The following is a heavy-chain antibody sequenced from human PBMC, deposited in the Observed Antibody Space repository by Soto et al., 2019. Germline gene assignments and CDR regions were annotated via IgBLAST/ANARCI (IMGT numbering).Heavy chain of an antibody. CDR3: ARPKAEWLARTTRDNWFDH. J-gene: IGHJ5*02. D-gene: IGHD6-19*01. CDR2: IYYSGST. V-gene: IGHV4-39*01. CDR1: GGSISSSSYY. Sequence: PSETLSLTCTVSGGSISSSSYYWGWIRQPPGKGLEWIGSIYYSGSTYYNPSLKSRVTISVDTSKKQFSLKLSSVTAADTAVYYCARPKAEWLARTTRDNWFDHWGQGTLVTVS.